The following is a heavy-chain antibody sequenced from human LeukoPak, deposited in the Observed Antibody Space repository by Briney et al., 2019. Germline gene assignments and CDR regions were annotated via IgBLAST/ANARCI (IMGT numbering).Heavy chain of an antibody. V-gene: IGHV4-39*01. Sequence: SQTLSLTCAVSGGSISSTSYYWAWIRQPPGKGLEWIGTIYYSGSTYHNPSLKSRVTMSVDTSRNQFSLKLSSVDAADTAVYYCAKAGVRYFDSSGLYAFDFWGQGTTVTVSS. CDR1: GGSISSTSYY. CDR2: IYYSGST. J-gene: IGHJ3*01. D-gene: IGHD3-22*01. CDR3: AKAGVRYFDSSGLYAFDF.